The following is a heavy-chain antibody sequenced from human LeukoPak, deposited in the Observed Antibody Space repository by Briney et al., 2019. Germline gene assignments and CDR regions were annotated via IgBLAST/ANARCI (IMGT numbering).Heavy chain of an antibody. D-gene: IGHD3/OR15-3a*01. J-gene: IGHJ4*02. CDR1: GFTFSSYA. CDR3: AKGTWAGSIDY. V-gene: IGHV3-23*01. Sequence: GGSLRLSRAASGFTFSSYAMSWVRQAPGKGPEWVSAISGSGGSTYYADSVKGRFTISRDNSKNTLYLQMNSLRAEDTAVYYCAKGTWAGSIDYWGQGTLVTVSS. CDR2: ISGSGGST.